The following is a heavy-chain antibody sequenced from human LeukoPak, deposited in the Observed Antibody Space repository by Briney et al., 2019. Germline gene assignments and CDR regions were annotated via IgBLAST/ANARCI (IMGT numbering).Heavy chain of an antibody. J-gene: IGHJ6*03. CDR1: GFTFSSYA. CDR3: AKGLGSSGWYYYYYMDV. CDR2: ISGSGGST. D-gene: IGHD6-19*01. Sequence: GGSLRLSCAASGFTFSSYAMSWVRQAPGKGLEWVSAISGSGGSTYYADSVKGRFTISRDNSKNTPYLQMNSLRAEDTAVYYCAKGLGSSGWYYYYYMDVWGKGTTVTVSS. V-gene: IGHV3-23*01.